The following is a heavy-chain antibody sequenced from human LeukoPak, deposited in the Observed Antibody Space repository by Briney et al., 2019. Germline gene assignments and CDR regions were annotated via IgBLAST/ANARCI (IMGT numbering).Heavy chain of an antibody. CDR3: AREIVGGFNPGAY. Sequence: SETLSPTCTVSPDSPTSNFWSWVRQPPGKGLEWIGEIHRSGSTNYNPSLQSRVTISIDRSKNQIALELSSVTAADTAVYYCAREIVGGFNPGAYWGQGTLVTVSS. CDR2: IHRSGST. V-gene: IGHV4-4*02. CDR1: PDSPTSNF. J-gene: IGHJ4*02. D-gene: IGHD1-14*01.